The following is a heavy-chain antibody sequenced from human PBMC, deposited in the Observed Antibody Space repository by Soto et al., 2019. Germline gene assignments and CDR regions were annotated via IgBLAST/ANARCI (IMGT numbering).Heavy chain of an antibody. D-gene: IGHD4-17*01. V-gene: IGHV3-23*01. J-gene: IGHJ6*02. CDR3: AKSSGDYHTYYYYYGMDV. CDR1: GFTFSSYA. Sequence: PGGSLRLSCAASGFTFSSYAMSWVRQAPGKGLEWVSAISGSGGSTYYADSVKGRFTISRDNSKNTLYLQMNSLRAEDTAVYYCAKSSGDYHTYYYYYGMDVWGQGTTVTVSS. CDR2: ISGSGGST.